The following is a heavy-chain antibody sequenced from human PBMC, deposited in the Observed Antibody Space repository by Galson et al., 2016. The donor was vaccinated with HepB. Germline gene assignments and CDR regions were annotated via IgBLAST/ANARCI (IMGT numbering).Heavy chain of an antibody. Sequence: SETLSLTCTVSGDSMSSSSAYYWGWIRQPPGKGLEWIGNIYYSGSTSYNSSLRSRVTISVHTSKNQFSLKLSSVTAADAAVYYCARRVGGGDCFWDSRGQGTLVTVSS. CDR3: ARRVGGGDCFWDS. CDR1: GDSMSSSSAYY. J-gene: IGHJ4*02. CDR2: IYYSGST. V-gene: IGHV4-39*01. D-gene: IGHD2-21*01.